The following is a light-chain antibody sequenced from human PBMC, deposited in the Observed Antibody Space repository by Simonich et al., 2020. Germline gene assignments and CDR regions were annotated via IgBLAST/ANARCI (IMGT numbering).Light chain of an antibody. CDR2: DVS. Sequence: QSALTQPASVSGSPGQSITISCTGTSSDVGGYNYVSWSQQHPGKAPKLMIYDVSKRPSGVSNRFSGSKSGNTASLTISGLQAEDEADYYCSSYAGSNPLFGGGTKLTVL. CDR1: SSDVGGYNY. J-gene: IGLJ2*01. CDR3: SSYAGSNPL. V-gene: IGLV2-14*01.